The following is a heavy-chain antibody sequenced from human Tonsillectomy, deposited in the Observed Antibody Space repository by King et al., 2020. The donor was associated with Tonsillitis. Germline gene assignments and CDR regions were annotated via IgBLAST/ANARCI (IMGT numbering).Heavy chain of an antibody. Sequence: EVQLVESGGGLVQPGRSLRLSCTASGFTFGDYAMSWVRQAPGKGLEWVGFIRSKAYGGTTEYAASVKGRFTISRDDSKSIAYLQMNSLKTEDTAVYYCTRPRYDFWSGYGYYYMDVWGKGTTVTVSS. J-gene: IGHJ6*03. CDR2: IRSKAYGGTT. D-gene: IGHD3-3*01. CDR1: GFTFGDYA. CDR3: TRPRYDFWSGYGYYYMDV. V-gene: IGHV3-49*04.